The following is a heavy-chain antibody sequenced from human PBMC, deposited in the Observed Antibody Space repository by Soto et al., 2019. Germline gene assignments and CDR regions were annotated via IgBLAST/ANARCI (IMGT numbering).Heavy chain of an antibody. J-gene: IGHJ5*02. Sequence: QVQLVQSGAEVKKPGSSVKVSCKASGGTFSNYALTWVRQAPGQGLEWMGGIIPLSGTPNYAQKFQGRVTITADKSTTTVYMVLSSLRSEDTAVSYCTRGIQLWSWGQGTLVTVSS. CDR2: IIPLSGTP. CDR3: TRGIQLWS. D-gene: IGHD5-18*01. V-gene: IGHV1-69*06. CDR1: GGTFSNYA.